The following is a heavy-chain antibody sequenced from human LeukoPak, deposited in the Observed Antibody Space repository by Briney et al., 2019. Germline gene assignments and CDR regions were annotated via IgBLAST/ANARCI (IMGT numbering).Heavy chain of an antibody. V-gene: IGHV3-23*01. CDR1: GFNFGTYA. Sequence: GGSLRLSCAASGFNFGTYAMTWVRQAPGMGLEWVSTILNNGVSTYHADSVKGRFTISRDNSRNTLHLQMDSLRAEDTAIYYCAKDVDCSSTSCPVEYWGQGTLVTVSS. CDR2: ILNNGVST. CDR3: AKDVDCSSTSCPVEY. J-gene: IGHJ4*02. D-gene: IGHD2-2*01.